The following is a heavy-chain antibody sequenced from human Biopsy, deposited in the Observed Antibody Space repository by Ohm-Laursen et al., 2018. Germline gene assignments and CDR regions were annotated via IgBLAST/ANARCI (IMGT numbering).Heavy chain of an antibody. CDR1: GGSISSDW. V-gene: IGHV4-59*07. J-gene: IGHJ3*01. CDR3: ARHFYDNFGPTPFDAFDL. CDR2: INDNGNT. D-gene: IGHD3-22*01. Sequence: SDTLSLTCTVSGGSISSDWWSWIRQTPGKGLEWIGYINDNGNTNYNPSLKGRVTISVDTSMNQFSLKLKSVTAADTALYFCARHFYDNFGPTPFDAFDLWGQGTLVTVSA.